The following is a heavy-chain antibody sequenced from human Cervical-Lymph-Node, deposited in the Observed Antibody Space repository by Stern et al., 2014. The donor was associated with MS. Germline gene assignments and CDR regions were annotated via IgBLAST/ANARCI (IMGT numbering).Heavy chain of an antibody. CDR3: ARDRGEMDHFDY. J-gene: IGHJ4*02. Sequence: DQLVESGGDLVKPGGSLRLSCTVAGFSFGDYFMNWVRQAPGKGLEWIAYIGDAGSDKYYADSVKGRFTVSRDNIKSLLYLQMNSLRVEDTAVYYCARDRGEMDHFDYWGRGTLVTVSS. V-gene: IGHV3-11*01. CDR2: IGDAGSDK. CDR1: GFSFGDYF. D-gene: IGHD2-8*01.